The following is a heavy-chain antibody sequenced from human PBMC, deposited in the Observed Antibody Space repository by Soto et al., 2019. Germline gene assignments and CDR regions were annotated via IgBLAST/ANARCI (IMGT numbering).Heavy chain of an antibody. V-gene: IGHV4-59*12. J-gene: IGHJ5*02. CDR2: IYYTGTT. D-gene: IGHD3-10*01. CDR1: GGSIRDYY. CDR3: ARGVVKRSRGVIWTKGWFDP. Sequence: SETLSLTCTVSGGSIRDYYWGWIRQSPGKGLDWIGYIYYTGTTKYNPSLKSRVTISVDTSKNQFSLKLSSVTAADTAVYYCARGVVKRSRGVIWTKGWFDPWGQGTLVTVSS.